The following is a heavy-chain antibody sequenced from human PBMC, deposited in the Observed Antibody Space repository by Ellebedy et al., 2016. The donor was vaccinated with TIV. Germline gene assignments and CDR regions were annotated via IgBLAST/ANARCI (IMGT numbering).Heavy chain of an antibody. V-gene: IGHV4-4*02. Sequence: SETLSLXXAVSGGSISSSNWWSWVRQPPGKGLEWIGEIYHSGSTNYNPSLKSRVTISVDKSKNQFSLKLSSVTAADTAVYYCARDGGSYSPGNYWGQGTLVTVSS. J-gene: IGHJ4*02. D-gene: IGHD1-26*01. CDR1: GGSISSSNW. CDR2: IYHSGST. CDR3: ARDGGSYSPGNY.